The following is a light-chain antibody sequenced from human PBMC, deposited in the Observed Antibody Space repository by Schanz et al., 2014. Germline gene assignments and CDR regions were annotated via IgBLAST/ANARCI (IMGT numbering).Light chain of an antibody. CDR3: SSYTSSSTFVV. V-gene: IGLV2-14*02. CDR2: EGS. CDR1: SSDVGSYKL. J-gene: IGLJ2*01. Sequence: QSALTQPASVSGSPGQSITISCTGTSSDVGSYKLVSWYQQHPGKAPKLMIYEGSKRPSGVSNRFSGSKSGNTASLTISGLQTEDEADYYCSSYTSSSTFVVFGGGTKLTVL.